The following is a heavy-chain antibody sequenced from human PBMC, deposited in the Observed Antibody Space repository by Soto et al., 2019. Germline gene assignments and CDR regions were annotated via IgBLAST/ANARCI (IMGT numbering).Heavy chain of an antibody. J-gene: IGHJ6*02. V-gene: IGHV1-69*13. CDR1: GGTFSSYA. CDR3: ARHDCISTSCYYYYYYSMDV. Sequence: GASVKVSCKTSGGTFSSYAISWVRQAPGQGLERMGGIIPIFDTANYAQKFQGRVTITADESTSTAYMELSSLRSEDTAVYYCARHDCISTSCYYYYYYSMDVWGQGTTVTVSS. D-gene: IGHD2-2*01. CDR2: IIPIFDTA.